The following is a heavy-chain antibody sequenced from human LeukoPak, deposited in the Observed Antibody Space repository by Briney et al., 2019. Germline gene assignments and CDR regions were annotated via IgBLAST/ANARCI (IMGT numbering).Heavy chain of an antibody. CDR2: INPSGGST. CDR1: GYTFTSYY. V-gene: IGHV1-46*01. CDR3: ARPYCSGGSCYSDVGY. D-gene: IGHD2-15*01. J-gene: IGHJ4*02. Sequence: ASVKVSCKASGYTFTSYYMHWVRQAPGQGLEWMGIINPSGGSTSYAQKFQGRVTMTRDMSTSTVYMELSSLRSDDTAVYYCARPYCSGGSCYSDVGYWGQGTLVTVSS.